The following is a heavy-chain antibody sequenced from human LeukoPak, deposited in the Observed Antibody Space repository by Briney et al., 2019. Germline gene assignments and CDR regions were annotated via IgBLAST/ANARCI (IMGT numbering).Heavy chain of an antibody. CDR3: ARGDQYYDTLTGHTYCDY. D-gene: IGHD3-9*01. V-gene: IGHV7-4-1*02. Sequence: ASVKVSCKASGYTFTSYAFNWVRQAPGQGLEWMGWINTNTGNPTYAQGFTGRFVFSLNTSVSTAYLQISSLKAEDTAVYYCARGDQYYDTLTGHTYCDYWGQGTLVTVSS. CDR2: INTNTGNP. J-gene: IGHJ4*02. CDR1: GYTFTSYA.